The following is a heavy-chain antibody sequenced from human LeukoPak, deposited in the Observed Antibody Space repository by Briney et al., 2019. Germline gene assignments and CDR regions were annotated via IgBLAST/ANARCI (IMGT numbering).Heavy chain of an antibody. Sequence: GASVKVSCKASGYTFTGYYMHWVRQAPGQGLEWMGWINPNSGGTNYAQKFQGRVTMTRDTSISTAYMELSRLRSDDTAVYYCARQEGSSWSSLDYWGQGTLVTVSS. CDR1: GYTFTGYY. J-gene: IGHJ4*02. V-gene: IGHV1-2*02. D-gene: IGHD6-13*01. CDR3: ARQEGSSWSSLDY. CDR2: INPNSGGT.